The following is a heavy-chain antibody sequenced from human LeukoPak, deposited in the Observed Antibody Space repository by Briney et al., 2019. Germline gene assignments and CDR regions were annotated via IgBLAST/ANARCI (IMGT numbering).Heavy chain of an antibody. CDR1: GYTFSSDS. CDR2: ISAYNGNT. D-gene: IGHD2-15*01. Sequence: ASVKVSCKASGYTFSSDSISWVRQAPGQGLEWMGWISAYNGNTIYAQKVKGRVTMTTDTSTSTAYMELRSLKSDETAVYYCARASYCSDGSCYSDYWGQETLVTVSS. V-gene: IGHV1-18*01. J-gene: IGHJ4*03. CDR3: ARASYCSDGSCYSDY.